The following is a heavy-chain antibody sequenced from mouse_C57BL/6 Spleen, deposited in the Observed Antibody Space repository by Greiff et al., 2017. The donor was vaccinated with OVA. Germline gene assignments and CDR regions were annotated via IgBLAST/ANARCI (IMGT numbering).Heavy chain of an antibody. V-gene: IGHV3-6*01. D-gene: IGHD3-2*02. CDR2: ISYDGSN. CDR1: GYSITSGYY. Sequence: EVQLQESGPGLVKPSQSLSLTCSVTGYSITSGYYWNWIRQFPGNKLEWMGYISYDGSNNYNPSLKNRISITRDTSKNQFFLKLNSVTTEDTATYDCARGAAQVYYFDYWGQGTTLTVSS. J-gene: IGHJ2*01. CDR3: ARGAAQVYYFDY.